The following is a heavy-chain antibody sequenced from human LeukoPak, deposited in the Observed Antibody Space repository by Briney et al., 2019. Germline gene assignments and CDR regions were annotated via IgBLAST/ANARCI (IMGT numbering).Heavy chain of an antibody. CDR2: VDPEDGET. Sequence: GASVKVSCKASGYTFTDYYMHWVQQAPGKGLEWMGRVDPEDGETIYAEKFQGRVTITADKSTSTAYMELSSLRSEDTAVYYCARDEGALDYWGQGTLVTVSS. J-gene: IGHJ4*02. V-gene: IGHV1-69-2*01. CDR3: ARDEGALDY. CDR1: GYTFTDYY.